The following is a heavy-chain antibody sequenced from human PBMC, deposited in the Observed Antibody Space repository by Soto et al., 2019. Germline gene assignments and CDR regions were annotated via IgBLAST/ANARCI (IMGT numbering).Heavy chain of an antibody. D-gene: IGHD3-3*01. J-gene: IGHJ5*01. CDR1: GDSVTSTSYY. Sequence: PSETLSLTCTVSGDSVTSTSYYWSWVRQSPGKGLEWIGYSYYNGDTNYNPSLKSRVTISVDTSKNQFSLNLTSVTAADTGVYYCAREGGVLRLSNWFDSWGQGTQVAVSS. V-gene: IGHV4-61*01. CDR3: AREGGVLRLSNWFDS. CDR2: SYYNGDT.